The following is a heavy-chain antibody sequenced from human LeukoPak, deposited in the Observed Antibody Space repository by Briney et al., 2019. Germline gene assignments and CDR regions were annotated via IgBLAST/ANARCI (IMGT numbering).Heavy chain of an antibody. CDR3: ALQWKHSFDM. CDR2: ISSSGSTI. CDR1: GFTFSSYE. V-gene: IGHV3-48*03. Sequence: GGSLRLSCAASGFTFSSYEMNWVRQAPGKGLEWVSYISSSGSTIYYADSVKGRFTVSKDISKNSLSLEMNNLGPDDTATYFCALQWKHSFDMWGQGTMVAVSS. D-gene: IGHD1-1*01. J-gene: IGHJ3*02.